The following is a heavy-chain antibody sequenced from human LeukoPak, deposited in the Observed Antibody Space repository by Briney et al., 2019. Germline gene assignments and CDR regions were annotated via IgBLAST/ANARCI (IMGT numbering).Heavy chain of an antibody. D-gene: IGHD4-23*01. Sequence: SETLSLTCTVSGGSFSSSSYYWGWIRQPPGKGLEWIGSFYYSGSTYYNPSLKSRVTISVDTSKNQFSLKLSSVTAADTVIYYCARINGGHHLSPFDYWGQGTLVTVSS. CDR2: FYYSGST. CDR3: ARINGGHHLSPFDY. V-gene: IGHV4-39*01. J-gene: IGHJ4*02. CDR1: GGSFSSSSYY.